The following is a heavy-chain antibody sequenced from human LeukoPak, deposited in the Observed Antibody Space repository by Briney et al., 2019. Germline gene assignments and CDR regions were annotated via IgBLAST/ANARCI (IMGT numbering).Heavy chain of an antibody. CDR3: ARIYDFWSAYQYYFDS. J-gene: IGHJ4*02. CDR2: IYTSGST. Sequence: SETLSLTCTVSGDSISSYYWTWIRQPAGKGLEWIGRIYTSGSTNSNPSLKSRITMSVDTSKNQFSLRLSSVTAADTAVYYCARIYDFWSAYQYYFDSWGQGTLVTVSS. D-gene: IGHD3-3*01. V-gene: IGHV4-4*07. CDR1: GDSISSYY.